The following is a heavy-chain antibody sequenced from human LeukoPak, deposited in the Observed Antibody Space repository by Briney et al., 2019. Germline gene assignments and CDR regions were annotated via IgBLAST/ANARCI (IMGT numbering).Heavy chain of an antibody. CDR2: IYYNGNT. Sequence: SETLSLICKVSNSSIKSIKYYWGWIRQPPGKGLEWIGSIYYNGNTYYNSSLKNRLTISVDTSKNQLSLKLDSVTATDTALYFCVTHRIVTAGLDNWGPGTLVTVSS. CDR3: VTHRIVTAGLDN. D-gene: IGHD3-16*02. V-gene: IGHV4-39*01. J-gene: IGHJ4*02. CDR1: NSSIKSIKYY.